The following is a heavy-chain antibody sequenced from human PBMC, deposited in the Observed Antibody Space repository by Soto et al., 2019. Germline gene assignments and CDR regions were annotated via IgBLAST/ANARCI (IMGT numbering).Heavy chain of an antibody. CDR3: ARGRSRYNWFDP. D-gene: IGHD6-13*01. CDR1: GYTFTSYD. CDR2: MNPNSGNT. V-gene: IGHV1-8*02. J-gene: IGHJ5*02. Sequence: ASVKVSCKASGYTFTSYDINWVRQATGQGLEWMGWMNPNSGNTGYAQKFQGRVTMTRNTFISTAYMELSSLRSEDTAVYYCARGRSRYNWFDPWGQGTLVTVSS.